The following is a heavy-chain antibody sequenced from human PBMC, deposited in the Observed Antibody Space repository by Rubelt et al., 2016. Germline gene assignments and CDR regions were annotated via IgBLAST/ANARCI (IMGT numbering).Heavy chain of an antibody. Sequence: QVQLVQSGSEVKMPGASVKVSCKASGYTFTSYAINWVRQPPGQGPEWMGWIHTGNGNPTYAQGFKGRFVFCLANAVSTAYQQISSRKAEDTAGYYCTRDQAAVYNWLDLWGQGTLVTVSS. D-gene: IGHD6-13*01. J-gene: IGHJ5*02. CDR2: IHTGNGNP. CDR1: GYTFTSYA. CDR3: TRDQAAVYNWLDL. V-gene: IGHV7-4-1*02.